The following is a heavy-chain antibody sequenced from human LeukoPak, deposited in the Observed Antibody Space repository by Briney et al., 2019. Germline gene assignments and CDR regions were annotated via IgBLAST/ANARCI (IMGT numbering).Heavy chain of an antibody. Sequence: ASVKVSCKASGGTFSSYAISWVRQAPGQGLEWMGWISAYNGNTNYAQKLQGRVTMTTDTSTSTAYMELRSLRSDDTAVYYCARSLEYYYDSSGYYRYFDYWGQGTLVTVSS. CDR1: GGTFSSYA. J-gene: IGHJ4*02. CDR3: ARSLEYYYDSSGYYRYFDY. V-gene: IGHV1-18*01. CDR2: ISAYNGNT. D-gene: IGHD3-22*01.